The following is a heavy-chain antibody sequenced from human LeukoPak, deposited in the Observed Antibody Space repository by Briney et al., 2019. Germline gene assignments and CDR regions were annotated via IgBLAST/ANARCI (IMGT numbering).Heavy chain of an antibody. D-gene: IGHD3-9*01. CDR3: ARLSYDVLTGYYFFDY. CDR1: RGSTSTYY. J-gene: IGHJ4*02. Sequence: SETLSLTCTVSRGSTSTYYWSWIRQPAGKGLEWIGRIYPSGNTNFNPSLTSRVTMSIDTSKNQFSLKLSSVTAADTAVYYCARLSYDVLTGYYFFDYWGQGTLVTVSS. V-gene: IGHV4-4*07. CDR2: IYPSGNT.